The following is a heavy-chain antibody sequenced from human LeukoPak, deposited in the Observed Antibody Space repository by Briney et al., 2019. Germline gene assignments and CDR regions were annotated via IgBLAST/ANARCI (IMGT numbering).Heavy chain of an antibody. V-gene: IGHV1-18*01. J-gene: IGHJ3*02. Sequence: GESLKISCKASGYTFTSYGISWVRQAPGQGLEWMGWISAYNGNTNYAQKLQGRVTMTTDTSTSTAYMELRSLRSDDTAVYYCARVRWGGASGALDIWGQGTMVTVSS. CDR1: GYTFTSYG. CDR2: ISAYNGNT. CDR3: ARVRWGGASGALDI. D-gene: IGHD3-10*01.